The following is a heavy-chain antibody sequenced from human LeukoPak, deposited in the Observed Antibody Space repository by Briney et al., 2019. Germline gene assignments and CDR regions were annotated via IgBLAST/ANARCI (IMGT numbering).Heavy chain of an antibody. V-gene: IGHV4-31*03. CDR2: IYYSGST. CDR1: GGSISSGGYY. CDR3: ARVAPLWFGERTDYYYYYGMDV. D-gene: IGHD3-10*01. J-gene: IGHJ6*02. Sequence: PSQTLSLTCTVSGGSISSGGYYWSWIRQHPGKGLEWIGYIYYSGSTYYNPSLKSRVTISVDTSKNQFSLKLSSVTAADTAVYYCARVAPLWFGERTDYYYYYGMDVWGQGTTVTVSS.